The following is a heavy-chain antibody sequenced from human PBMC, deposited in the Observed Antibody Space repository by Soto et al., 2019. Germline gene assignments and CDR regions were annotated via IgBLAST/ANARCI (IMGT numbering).Heavy chain of an antibody. CDR2: IYYSGSH. D-gene: IGHD3-10*01. CDR3: ARSDRGFGDSIARDNYYYYGMDV. Sequence: QVQLQESGPGLVKPSQTLSLTCTVSGGSISSGGDYWSWIPQHPGKGLDWIGYIYYSGSHYYNPSLKSRVTISVDTSKNQFALKLSSVTAADTAVYYCARSDRGFGDSIARDNYYYYGMDVWGQGTTVTVSS. J-gene: IGHJ6*02. CDR1: GGSISSGGDY. V-gene: IGHV4-31*03.